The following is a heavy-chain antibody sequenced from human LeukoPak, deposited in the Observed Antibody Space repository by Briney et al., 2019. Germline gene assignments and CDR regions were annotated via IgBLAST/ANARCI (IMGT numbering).Heavy chain of an antibody. D-gene: IGHD4-17*01. CDR2: INPNSGAT. Sequence: ASVKVSCKASGYTFTDYYMHWVRQAPGQGLEWMAKINPNSGATAYAERFQGRVTLTRDTSISTIYMELRTLTSGDTAVYYCARPSDYGDYIDYWGQGTPVTVSS. V-gene: IGHV1-2*02. CDR1: GYTFTDYY. CDR3: ARPSDYGDYIDY. J-gene: IGHJ4*02.